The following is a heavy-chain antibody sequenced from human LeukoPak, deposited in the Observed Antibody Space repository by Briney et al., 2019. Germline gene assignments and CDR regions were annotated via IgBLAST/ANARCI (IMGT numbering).Heavy chain of an antibody. D-gene: IGHD5-18*01. Sequence: PSETLSLTCTVSGGSISSYYWSWIRQPPGKGLEWIGSIYYSGSTYYNPSLKSRVTISVDTSKNQFSLKLSSVTAADTAVYYCARVDTAMVSPCGQGTLVTVSS. V-gene: IGHV4-59*12. CDR1: GGSISSYY. CDR2: IYYSGST. J-gene: IGHJ5*02. CDR3: ARVDTAMVSP.